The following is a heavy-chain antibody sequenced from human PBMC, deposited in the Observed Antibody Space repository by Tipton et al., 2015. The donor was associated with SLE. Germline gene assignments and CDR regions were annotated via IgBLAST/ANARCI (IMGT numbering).Heavy chain of an antibody. CDR1: GYTFTGYY. J-gene: IGHJ1*01. D-gene: IGHD5-18*01. CDR3: ARGGYSYGLWGYFQH. V-gene: IGHV1-2*02. CDR2: INPNSGGT. Sequence: QLVQSGAEVKKPGASVKVSCKASGYTFTGYYMHWVRQAPGQGLEWMGWINPNSGGTIYAQKFQGRVTMTRDTSISIAYMELSRLRSDDTAVYYCARGGYSYGLWGYFQHWGQGTLVTVSS.